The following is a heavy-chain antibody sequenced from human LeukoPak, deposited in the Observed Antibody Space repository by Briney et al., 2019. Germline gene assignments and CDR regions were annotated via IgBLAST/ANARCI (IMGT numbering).Heavy chain of an antibody. J-gene: IGHJ4*02. CDR3: AREVWPGNTGWHLFDY. CDR2: ISASGSRT. V-gene: IGHV3-23*01. Sequence: QTGGSLRLSCAASGFTFGTYAMSWVRQAPGKGLEWVSAISASGSRTYYSDSVKGRFTISRDSSKSTVSPQMNSLRAEDSALYYCAREVWPGNTGWHLFDYWGQGTLVTVSS. D-gene: IGHD1-14*01. CDR1: GFTFGTYA.